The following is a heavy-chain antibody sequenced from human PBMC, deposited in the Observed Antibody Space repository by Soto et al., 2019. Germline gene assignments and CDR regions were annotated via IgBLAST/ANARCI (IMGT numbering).Heavy chain of an antibody. CDR3: TIAFWSGEVFDI. J-gene: IGHJ3*02. V-gene: IGHV1-69*02. D-gene: IGHD3-16*01. Sequence: QVQLVQSGAEVKKPGSSVKVSCKDSGGTFSTYSMFWVRQAPGQGLEWMGRIIPMLGIRNYAQRFQDRDTITPDTMPATDHMQLSTLRSYDTALYYCTIAFWSGEVFDIWGQGTMVTVSS. CDR1: GGTFSTYS. CDR2: IIPMLGIR.